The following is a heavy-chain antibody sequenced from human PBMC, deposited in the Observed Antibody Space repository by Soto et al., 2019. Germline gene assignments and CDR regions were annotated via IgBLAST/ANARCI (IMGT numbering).Heavy chain of an antibody. Sequence: GESLKISCKGSGYSFTNSWIAWVRQMPGKGLEWMGIIYPGDSETKYSPSFQGQVTISVDKSVSITYLQWSSLKASDTAIYYCAKKGGGLDSWGQGTLDTVSS. CDR3: AKKGGGLDS. CDR2: IYPGDSET. D-gene: IGHD2-15*01. V-gene: IGHV5-51*01. CDR1: GYSFTNSW. J-gene: IGHJ4*02.